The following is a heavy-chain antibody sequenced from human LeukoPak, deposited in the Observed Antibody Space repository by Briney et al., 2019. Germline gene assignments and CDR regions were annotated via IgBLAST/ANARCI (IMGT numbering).Heavy chain of an antibody. Sequence: PGGSLRLSCAASRFTFSSYSMNWVRQALGKGLEWVSSISSSGSYIYYADSVKGRFTISRDNAKNSLYLQMNSLRAEDTAVYYCARGSSHYYGSGSYSRYYYYYYMDVWGKGTTVTISS. J-gene: IGHJ6*03. CDR3: ARGSSHYYGSGSYSRYYYYYYMDV. D-gene: IGHD3-10*01. V-gene: IGHV3-21*01. CDR2: ISSSGSYI. CDR1: RFTFSSYS.